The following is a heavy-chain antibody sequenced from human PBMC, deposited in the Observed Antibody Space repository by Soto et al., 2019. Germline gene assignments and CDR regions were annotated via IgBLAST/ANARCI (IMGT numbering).Heavy chain of an antibody. D-gene: IGHD3-3*01. CDR3: ARVGSRDPRNYEFWSGHFDY. CDR1: GGTFSSYA. CDR2: RIPIFGTA. Sequence: QVQLVQSGAEVKKPGSSVKVSCKASGGTFSSYAISWVRQAPGKGLEWMGGRIPIFGTANYAQKFKGRVTITGDESTSEAYMELGSLRSEDTAVYYCARVGSRDPRNYEFWSGHFDYWGQGTLVTVSS. V-gene: IGHV1-69*01. J-gene: IGHJ4*02.